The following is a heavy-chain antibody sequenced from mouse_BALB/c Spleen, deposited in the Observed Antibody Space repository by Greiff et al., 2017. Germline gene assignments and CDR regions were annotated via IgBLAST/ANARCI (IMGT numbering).Heavy chain of an antibody. V-gene: IGHV5-4*02. CDR2: ISDGGSYT. D-gene: IGHD1-1*01. J-gene: IGHJ3*01. Sequence: EVQLVESGGGLVKPGGSLKLSCAASGFTFSDYYMYWVRQTPEKRLEWVATISDGGSYTYYPDSVKGRFTISRDNAKNNLYLQMSSLKSEDTAMYYCARGFDYYGSSYGAWFAYWGQGTLVTVSA. CDR1: GFTFSDYY. CDR3: ARGFDYYGSSYGAWFAY.